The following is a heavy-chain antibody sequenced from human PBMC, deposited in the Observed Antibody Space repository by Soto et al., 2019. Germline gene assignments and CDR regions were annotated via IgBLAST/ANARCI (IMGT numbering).Heavy chain of an antibody. CDR3: ARRGGMDV. V-gene: IGHV4-4*02. D-gene: IGHD3-10*01. CDR2: IYHSGRT. Sequence: SETLSLTCAVSRGSLSSSNWWSWVRQPPGKGLEWIGEIYHSGRTYYNPSLKSRVIISLDKANNQFSLKLSSVTAADTAVYYCARRGGMDVWGQGTTVTVSS. J-gene: IGHJ6*02. CDR1: RGSLSSSNW.